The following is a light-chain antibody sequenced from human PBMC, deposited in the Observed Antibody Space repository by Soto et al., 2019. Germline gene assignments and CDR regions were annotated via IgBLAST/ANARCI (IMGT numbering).Light chain of an antibody. CDR3: QQYGSSIFT. CDR1: QSVSSSY. V-gene: IGKV3-20*01. Sequence: EIVLTQSPGTLSLSPGERATLSCRASQSVSSSYLAWYQQKPGQAPRLLIYGASGMATGIPDRFSGSGSGTDFTLTISRLEPEDFAVYYCQQYGSSIFTFGPGTKVYIK. J-gene: IGKJ3*01. CDR2: GAS.